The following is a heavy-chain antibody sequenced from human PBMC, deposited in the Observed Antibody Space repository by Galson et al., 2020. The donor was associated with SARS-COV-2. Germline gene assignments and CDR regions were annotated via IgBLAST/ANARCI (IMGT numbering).Heavy chain of an antibody. CDR1: GFTVSSNY. CDR3: ASTHYYDSSGYYYAVGAFDI. V-gene: IGHV3-66*01. Sequence: GESLKISCAASGFTVSSNYMSWVRQAPGKGLEWVSVIYSGGSKYYADSVKGRFTISRDNSKNTLYLQMNSLRAEDTAVYYCASTHYYDSSGYYYAVGAFDIWGQGTMVTVSS. D-gene: IGHD3-22*01. CDR2: IYSGGSK. J-gene: IGHJ3*02.